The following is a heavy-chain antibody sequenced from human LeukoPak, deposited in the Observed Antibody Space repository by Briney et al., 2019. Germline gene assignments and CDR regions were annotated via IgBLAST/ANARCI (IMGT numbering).Heavy chain of an antibody. CDR1: GYTFTGYY. J-gene: IGHJ6*03. V-gene: IGHV1-2*02. CDR2: INPNSGGT. Sequence: ASVKVSCKASGYTFTGYYMHWVRQAPGQGLEWMGWINPNSGGTNYAQKFQGRVTMTRDTSISTAYMELSRLRSDDTAVYYCARVMGGLVKNYYYYYMDVWGKGTTVTVSS. CDR3: ARVMGGLVKNYYYYYMDV. D-gene: IGHD3/OR15-3a*01.